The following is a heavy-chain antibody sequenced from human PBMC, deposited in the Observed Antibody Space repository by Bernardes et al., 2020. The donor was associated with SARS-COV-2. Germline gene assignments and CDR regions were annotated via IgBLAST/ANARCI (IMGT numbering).Heavy chain of an antibody. CDR2: INPSSGGT. CDR1: GSTFTGYY. D-gene: IGHD1-20*01. CDR3: ARDLGINNWFDP. Sequence: KVSCKASGSTFTGYYMHWVRQAPGQGLEWMGWINPSSGGTNYAQKFQGSVTMTRDTSISTAYMELSRLRSDDTAVYYCARDLGINNWFDPWGQGTLVTVSS. V-gene: IGHV1-2*04. J-gene: IGHJ5*02.